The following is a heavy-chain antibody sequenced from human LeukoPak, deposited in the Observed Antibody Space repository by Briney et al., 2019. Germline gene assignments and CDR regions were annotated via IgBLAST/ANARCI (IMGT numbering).Heavy chain of an antibody. J-gene: IGHJ5*02. Sequence: GESLRLSCAASGFTFSSYSMKWVRQAPGKGLEWVSYISSASNTIYYADSVKGRFTISRDNAKNSLYLQMNSLRAEDTAMYYCARDGWFGDYNWFDPWGQGTLVTVSS. CDR2: ISSASNTI. CDR1: GFTFSSYS. V-gene: IGHV3-48*01. D-gene: IGHD3-10*01. CDR3: ARDGWFGDYNWFDP.